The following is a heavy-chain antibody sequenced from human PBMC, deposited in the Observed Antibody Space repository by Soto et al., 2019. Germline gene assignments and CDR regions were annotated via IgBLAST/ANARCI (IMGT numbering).Heavy chain of an antibody. J-gene: IGHJ6*02. CDR2: ISAYNGST. D-gene: IGHD2-8*01. Sequence: ASVKVSCKASGYTFTSSGISWVRQAPGQGLEWMGWISAYNGSTSYAQKFQGRVTMTRDTSTSTVYMELSSLRSEDTAVYYCAREYCTNGVCYMCLGSSDFCYYYYYGMDVWGQGTTVTVSS. V-gene: IGHV1-18*01. CDR1: GYTFTSSG. CDR3: AREYCTNGVCYMCLGSSDFCYYYYYGMDV.